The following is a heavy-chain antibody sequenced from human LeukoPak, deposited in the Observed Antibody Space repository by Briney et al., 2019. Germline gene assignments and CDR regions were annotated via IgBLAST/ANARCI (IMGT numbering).Heavy chain of an antibody. J-gene: IGHJ4*02. Sequence: GGSLRLSCAASGFAFSSYSINWVRQAPGKGLEWVSSISSSSSYIYYADSVKGRFTISRDNAKNSLYLQMNSLRAEDTAVYYCARAVPSTYYYDSSGYPDYWGQGTLVTVSS. CDR1: GFAFSSYS. D-gene: IGHD3-22*01. CDR3: ARAVPSTYYYDSSGYPDY. V-gene: IGHV3-21*01. CDR2: ISSSSSYI.